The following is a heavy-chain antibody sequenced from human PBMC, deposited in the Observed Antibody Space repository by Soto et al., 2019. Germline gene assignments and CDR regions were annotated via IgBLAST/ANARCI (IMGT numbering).Heavy chain of an antibody. CDR3: ARDLMVRGVIIASDAFEI. Sequence: SETLSLTCAVSGGSISSSNWWSWVRQPPGTGLEWIGEIYHSGSTNYNQSLKSRVTISVDKSKNQFSLKLSSVTAADTAVYYCARDLMVRGVIIASDAFEIWGQGTMVT. V-gene: IGHV4-4*02. CDR1: GGSISSSNW. CDR2: IYHSGST. D-gene: IGHD3-10*01. J-gene: IGHJ3*02.